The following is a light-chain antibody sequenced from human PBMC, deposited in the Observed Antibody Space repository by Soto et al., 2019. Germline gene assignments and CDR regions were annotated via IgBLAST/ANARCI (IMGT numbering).Light chain of an antibody. Sequence: EIVLTQSPATLSLSPGERATLSCRASQSVSSYLAWYQQKPGQAPRLLIYDASNRATGIPARFSGSGSGTDFTLTISSLEPEDLAVYYCQQSSNWPLTFGGWTKVEIK. CDR1: QSVSSY. CDR2: DAS. V-gene: IGKV3-11*01. J-gene: IGKJ4*01. CDR3: QQSSNWPLT.